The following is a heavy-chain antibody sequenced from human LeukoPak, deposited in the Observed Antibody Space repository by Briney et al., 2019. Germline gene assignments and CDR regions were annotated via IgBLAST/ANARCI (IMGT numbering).Heavy chain of an antibody. V-gene: IGHV1-18*04. CDR1: GYTFTSYY. J-gene: IGHJ4*02. Sequence: GASVKVSCKASGYTFTSYYMHWVRQAPGQGLEWMGWISAYNGNTNYAQKLQGRVTMTTDTSTSTAYMELRSLRSDDTAVYYCARTDGYYYGSGPFDYWGQGTLVTVSS. D-gene: IGHD3-10*01. CDR2: ISAYNGNT. CDR3: ARTDGYYYGSGPFDY.